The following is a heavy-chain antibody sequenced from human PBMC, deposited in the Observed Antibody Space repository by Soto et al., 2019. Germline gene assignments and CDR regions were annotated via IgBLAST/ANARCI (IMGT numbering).Heavy chain of an antibody. D-gene: IGHD2-2*01. V-gene: IGHV1-24*01. CDR2: FDPEDGET. Sequence: ASVKVSCQVSGYTLTELSMHWVRQAPGKGGEWMGGFDPEDGETIYAQKFQGRVTMTEDTSTDTAYMELSSMRSEDTAVYYCATNRYCSSTSCFEGGYNWFDPWGQGTLVTVSS. CDR3: ATNRYCSSTSCFEGGYNWFDP. CDR1: GYTLTELS. J-gene: IGHJ5*02.